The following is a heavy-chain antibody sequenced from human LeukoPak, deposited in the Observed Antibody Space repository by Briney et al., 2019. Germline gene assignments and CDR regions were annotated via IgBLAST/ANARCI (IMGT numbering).Heavy chain of an antibody. V-gene: IGHV3-21*01. CDR1: GFTFSSYS. D-gene: IGHD3-22*01. Sequence: GGSLRLSCAASGFTFSSYSMNWVRQAPGKGLEWVSSTSSSSSYIYYADSVKGRFTISRDNAKNSLYLQMNSLRAEDTAAYYCAPTYYYDSSGSPGANYFDYWGQGTLVTVSS. CDR3: APTYYYDSSGSPGANYFDY. CDR2: TSSSSSYI. J-gene: IGHJ4*02.